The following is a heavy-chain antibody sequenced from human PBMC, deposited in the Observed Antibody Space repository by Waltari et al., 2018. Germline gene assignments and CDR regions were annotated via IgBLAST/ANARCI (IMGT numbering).Heavy chain of an antibody. CDR1: GGSISSGGYY. V-gene: IGHV4-31*01. CDR2: IYYSGGT. Sequence: QVQLQESGPGLVKPSQTLSPTCTVSGGSISSGGYYWSWIRQHPGKGLEWIGYIYYSGGTYYSPSLKSLVTISVDTSKNQFSLKLSSGTAADTAVYYCARCKTKYYDFWSGSNWFDPWGQGTLVTVSS. CDR3: ARCKTKYYDFWSGSNWFDP. D-gene: IGHD3-3*01. J-gene: IGHJ5*02.